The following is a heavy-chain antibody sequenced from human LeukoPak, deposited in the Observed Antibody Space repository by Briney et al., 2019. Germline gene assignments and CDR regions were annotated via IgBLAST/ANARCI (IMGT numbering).Heavy chain of an antibody. V-gene: IGHV3-7*01. CDR2: IKQDGSAK. D-gene: IGHD3-22*01. CDR3: ATSYDSSGNN. CDR1: GFTFSIFW. Sequence: GGSLRLSCTASGFTFSIFWMSWVRQAPGKGLEWVANIKQDGSAKYYVDSVKGRFTISRDNARNSMYLEMNNLRAEDTAIYYCATSYDSSGNNWGQGTLVTVSS. J-gene: IGHJ4*02.